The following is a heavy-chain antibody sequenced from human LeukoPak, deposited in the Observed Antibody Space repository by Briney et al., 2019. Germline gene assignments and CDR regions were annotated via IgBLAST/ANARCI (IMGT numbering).Heavy chain of an antibody. CDR3: ANLYQWPPVRYFDWLLGAMVY. V-gene: IGHV3-23*01. Sequence: PGGSLRLSCAASGFTFSSYAMSWVRQAPGKGLEWVSAISGSGGSTYYADSVKGRFTISRENSKNTLYLQMNSLRAEDTAVYYCANLYQWPPVRYFDWLLGAMVYWGQGTLVTVSS. CDR1: GFTFSSYA. J-gene: IGHJ4*02. D-gene: IGHD3-9*01. CDR2: ISGSGGST.